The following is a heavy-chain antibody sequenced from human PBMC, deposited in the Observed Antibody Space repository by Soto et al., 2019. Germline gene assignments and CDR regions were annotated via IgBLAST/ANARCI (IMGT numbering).Heavy chain of an antibody. D-gene: IGHD2-15*01. J-gene: IGHJ4*01. CDR1: GGSIRTVY. V-gene: IGHV4-59*01. Sequence: SETLSLTCTVSGGSIRTVYWSWIRQAPEKGLEWIDFIFHSGNAKYNPSLKSRVTISVDTSKNQFSLSLDSVTAADTAVYFCARAHAPTLPFDYWGQGTLVTVSS. CDR2: IFHSGNA. CDR3: ARAHAPTLPFDY.